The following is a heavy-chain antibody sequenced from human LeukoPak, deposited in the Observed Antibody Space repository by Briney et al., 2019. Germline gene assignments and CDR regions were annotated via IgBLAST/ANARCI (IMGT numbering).Heavy chain of an antibody. D-gene: IGHD3-10*01. CDR1: GGTFSSYA. Sequence: SVKVSCKASGGTFSSYAISWVRQAPGQGLEWMGGIIPIFGTANYAQKFQGRVTITADESTSTAYMELSSLRSEDTAVYYCARENGYYGSGSFPFDYWGQGSLVTVSS. CDR2: IIPIFGTA. J-gene: IGHJ4*02. CDR3: ARENGYYGSGSFPFDY. V-gene: IGHV1-69*13.